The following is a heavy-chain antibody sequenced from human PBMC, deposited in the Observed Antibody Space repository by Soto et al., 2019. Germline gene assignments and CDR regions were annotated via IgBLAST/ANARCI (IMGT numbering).Heavy chain of an antibody. Sequence: QVQLVQSGAEVKKPRSSVKVSCKASVGTFSSYAISWERQAPGQGLEWMGGIIPIFGTANDAQKFQGRVTIPADESRSTAHMELSSLRSEDTAVYYCARDYGNDCSSGSCYFYLWGEGTLVTVSS. J-gene: IGHJ4*02. CDR3: ARDYGNDCSSGSCYFYL. D-gene: IGHD2-15*01. CDR2: IIPIFGTA. CDR1: VGTFSSYA. V-gene: IGHV1-69*01.